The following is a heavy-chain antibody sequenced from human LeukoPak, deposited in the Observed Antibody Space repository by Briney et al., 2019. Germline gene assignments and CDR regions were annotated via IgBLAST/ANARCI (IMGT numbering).Heavy chain of an antibody. V-gene: IGHV4-4*07. CDR2: IYTSGST. Sequence: SETLSLTCTVSGGSISSYYWSWIRQPAGKGLEWIGRIYTSGSTNYNPSLKSRVTMSVDTSKNQFSLKLSSVTAADTAAYYCARDRVAAAGTLVRWFDPWGQGTLVTVSS. CDR3: ARDRVAAAGTLVRWFDP. D-gene: IGHD6-13*01. J-gene: IGHJ5*02. CDR1: GGSISSYY.